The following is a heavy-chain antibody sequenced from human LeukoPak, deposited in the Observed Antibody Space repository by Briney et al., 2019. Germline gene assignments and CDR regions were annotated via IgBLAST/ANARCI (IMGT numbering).Heavy chain of an antibody. CDR1: GGSISSYY. CDR3: ARDRGYGDYLNYFDY. Sequence: PSETLSLTCTVSGGSISSYYLSWIRQPPGKGLEWIGYIYYSGSTNSNPSLKSRVTISVDTSKNQFSLNQSSVTAADTAVYYCARDRGYGDYLNYFDYWGQGTLVTVSS. CDR2: IYYSGST. V-gene: IGHV4-59*01. J-gene: IGHJ4*02. D-gene: IGHD4-17*01.